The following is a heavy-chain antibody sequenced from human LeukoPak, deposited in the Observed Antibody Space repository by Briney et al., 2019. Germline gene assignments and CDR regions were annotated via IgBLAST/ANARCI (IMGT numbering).Heavy chain of an antibody. D-gene: IGHD1-20*01. CDR2: MSPNSGDT. CDR1: GYTFTSHD. J-gene: IGHJ6*02. CDR3: ARVTAYYYYGMDV. Sequence: GASVTVSCKASGYTFTSHDINWVRQAPGQGLEWMGWMSPNSGDTGYAQKFQGRVTMTSDSSISTAYMELSSLRSEDTAVYYCARVTAYYYYGMDVWGQGTTVTVSS. V-gene: IGHV1-8*01.